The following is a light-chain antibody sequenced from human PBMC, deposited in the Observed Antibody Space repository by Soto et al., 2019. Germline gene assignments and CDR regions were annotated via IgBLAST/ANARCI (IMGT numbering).Light chain of an antibody. V-gene: IGKV3-20*01. Sequence: EIVLTQSPGTLSLSPGEGATLSCRASQSVTNNFLAWYQQKPGQAPRLLIYAASTRAAGVPDRFSGSGSGTEFTLTITILEPEDFAVYYCQQYGRSPLLYTFGQGSKLAVK. CDR3: QQYGRSPLLYT. J-gene: IGKJ2*01. CDR2: AAS. CDR1: QSVTNNF.